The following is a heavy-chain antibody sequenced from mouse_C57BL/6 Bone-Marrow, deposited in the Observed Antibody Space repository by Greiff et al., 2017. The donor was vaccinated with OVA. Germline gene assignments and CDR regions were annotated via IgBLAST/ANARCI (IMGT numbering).Heavy chain of an antibody. CDR3: TRWAYYDFDY. CDR2: IDPETGGT. J-gene: IGHJ2*01. CDR1: GYTFTDYE. Sequence: QVQLQQSGAELVRPGASVTLSCKASGYTFTDYEMHWVKQTPVHGLEWIGAIDPETGGTAYNQKFKGKAILTADKSSSTAYMELRSLTSEDSAVYYCTRWAYYDFDYWGQGTTLTVSS. D-gene: IGHD1-1*01. V-gene: IGHV1-15*01.